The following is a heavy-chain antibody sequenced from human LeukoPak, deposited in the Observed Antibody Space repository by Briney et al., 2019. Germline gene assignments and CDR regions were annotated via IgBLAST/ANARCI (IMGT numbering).Heavy chain of an antibody. CDR2: INPSGGST. CDR1: GYTFTSYY. Sequence: GASVKVSCKASGYTFTSYYMHWVRQAPGQGLQWKGIINPSGGSTSYAQKFQGRVTMTRDTSTSTVYMELSSLRSEDTAVYYCARAELRYFDWLLPFDYWGQGTLVTVSS. V-gene: IGHV1-46*01. J-gene: IGHJ4*02. CDR3: ARAELRYFDWLLPFDY. D-gene: IGHD3-9*01.